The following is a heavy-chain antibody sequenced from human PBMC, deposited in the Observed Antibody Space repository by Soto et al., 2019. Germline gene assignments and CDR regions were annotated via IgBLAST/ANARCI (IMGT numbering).Heavy chain of an antibody. Sequence: PGESLKISCKGSGYSFNTYWIAWVRQMPGKGLECMGVIYPDDSDTRYSPSFQGQVTISVDKSISTAYLQWSSLKASDTAIYYCARQGGSGWQNYYHTDVWGQGTTVTV. D-gene: IGHD6-19*01. CDR3: ARQGGSGWQNYYHTDV. V-gene: IGHV5-51*01. CDR2: IYPDDSDT. CDR1: GYSFNTYW. J-gene: IGHJ6*02.